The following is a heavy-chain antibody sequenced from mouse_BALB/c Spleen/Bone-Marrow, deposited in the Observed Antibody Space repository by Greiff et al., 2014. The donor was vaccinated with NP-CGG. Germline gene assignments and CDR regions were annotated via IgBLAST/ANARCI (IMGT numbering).Heavy chain of an antibody. V-gene: IGHV2-6-5*01. CDR3: AKQYGNYDWYFDV. D-gene: IGHD2-1*01. CDR1: GFSLNDYG. Sequence: VQLQQSGPGLVAPSQSLSITCTVSGFSLNDYGVSWIRQPPGKGLEWLGVIWGGGSTYYNSALKSRLSISKDNSKSQFFLKMNSLQTDDTAMYYCAKQYGNYDWYFDVWGAGTTVTVSS. J-gene: IGHJ1*01. CDR2: IWGGGST.